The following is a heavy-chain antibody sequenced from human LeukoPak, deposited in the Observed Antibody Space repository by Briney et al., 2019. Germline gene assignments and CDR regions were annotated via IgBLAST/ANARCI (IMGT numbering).Heavy chain of an antibody. J-gene: IGHJ4*02. CDR2: IYHSGST. CDR3: ARGVVGWSSSIDY. Sequence: SETLSLTCTVSGYSISSGYYWGWIRQPPGKGLEWIGSIYHSGSTYYNPSLKSRVTISVDTSKNQFSLKLSSVTAADTAVYYCARGVVGWSSSIDYWGQGTLVTVSS. V-gene: IGHV4-38-2*02. CDR1: GYSISSGYY. D-gene: IGHD6-19*01.